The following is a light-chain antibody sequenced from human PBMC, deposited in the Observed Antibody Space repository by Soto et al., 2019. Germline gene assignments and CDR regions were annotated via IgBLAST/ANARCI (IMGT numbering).Light chain of an antibody. CDR1: QGISSY. CDR3: QHLKTYPQT. V-gene: IGKV1-9*01. J-gene: IGKJ1*01. CDR2: TAS. Sequence: DFQLTQSPSFLSASIGDRVTITCRASQGISSYLAWYQQKPGKAPKLLIYTASTLQSGVPSRFSGSGSGTEFTLTISSLQPEDFATYYCQHLKTYPQTFGQGTKVEIQ.